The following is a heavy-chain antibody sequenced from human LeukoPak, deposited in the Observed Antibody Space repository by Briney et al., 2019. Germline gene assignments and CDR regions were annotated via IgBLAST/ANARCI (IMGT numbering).Heavy chain of an antibody. CDR1: GGTFSSYA. V-gene: IGHV1-69*01. J-gene: IGHJ6*02. CDR3: ATYSVSIPGTTLSLSYGMDV. Sequence: SVKVSCKASGGTFSSYAISWVRQAPGQGLEWMGGIIPVFGTPNYAQKFQGRVTITADESTSTAYMELSSLRSEDTAVYYCATYSVSIPGTTLSLSYGMDVWGQGTTVTVSS. CDR2: IIPVFGTP. D-gene: IGHD1-1*01.